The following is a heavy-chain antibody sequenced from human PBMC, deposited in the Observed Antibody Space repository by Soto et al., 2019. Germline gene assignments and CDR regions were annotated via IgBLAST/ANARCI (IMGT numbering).Heavy chain of an antibody. CDR2: ISTYSGDT. J-gene: IGHJ5*02. Sequence: QVHLVQSGVEVKTPGASVKVSCQASGYTFFTYDISWVRQAPGQGLEWMGCISTYSGDTKYAQKFQGRVTMTTDTSTTTAYLELRSLRADDTAAYYCARHHGPTTSEDWCEPWGQGTLVTVSS. D-gene: IGHD5-12*01. CDR3: ARHHGPTTSEDWCEP. CDR1: GYTFFTYD. V-gene: IGHV1-18*01.